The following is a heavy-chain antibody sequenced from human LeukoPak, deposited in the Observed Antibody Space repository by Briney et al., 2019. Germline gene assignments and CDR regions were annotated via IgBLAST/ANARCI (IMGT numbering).Heavy chain of an antibody. CDR2: IYHSGST. J-gene: IGHJ4*02. CDR1: GGSIRSSSYY. Sequence: SETLSLTCTVSGGSIRSSSYYWGWIRQPPGKGLEWIVNIYHSGSTYYNPSLKSRVTISLDTSNNQFSLKLSSVSATVPALYYCTRPYCYDSSGSPDYWGQGTLVTVSS. CDR3: TRPYCYDSSGSPDY. V-gene: IGHV4-39*07. D-gene: IGHD3-22*01.